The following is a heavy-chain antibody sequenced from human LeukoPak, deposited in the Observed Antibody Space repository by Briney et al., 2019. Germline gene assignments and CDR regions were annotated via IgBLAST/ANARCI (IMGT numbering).Heavy chain of an antibody. V-gene: IGHV3-21*01. Sequence: GGSLRLSCAASGFTFSSYSMNWVRQAPGKGLEWVSSISSSSSYIYYADSVKGRFTISRDNAKNSLYLQMNSLRAEDTAVYYCARDYCTNGVCYRADNDYWGQGTLVTVSS. CDR2: ISSSSSYI. CDR1: GFTFSSYS. CDR3: ARDYCTNGVCYRADNDY. D-gene: IGHD2-8*01. J-gene: IGHJ4*02.